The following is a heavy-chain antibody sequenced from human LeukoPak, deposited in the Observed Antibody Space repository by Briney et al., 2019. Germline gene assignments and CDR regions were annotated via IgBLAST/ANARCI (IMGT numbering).Heavy chain of an antibody. J-gene: IGHJ3*02. CDR2: IYSGGST. V-gene: IGHV3-53*01. CDR3: ARRFGEFNDAFDI. Sequence: GGSLRLSCAASGFTVSSNYMSRVRQAPGKGLGWVSVIYSGGSTYYADSVKGRFTISRDNSKNTLYLQMNSLRAEDTAVYYCARRFGEFNDAFDIWGQGTMVTVSS. D-gene: IGHD3-10*01. CDR1: GFTVSSNY.